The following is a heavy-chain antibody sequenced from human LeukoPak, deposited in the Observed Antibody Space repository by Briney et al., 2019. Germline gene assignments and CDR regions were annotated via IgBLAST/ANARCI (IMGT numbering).Heavy chain of an antibody. J-gene: IGHJ5*02. CDR1: GFTFSSYA. Sequence: GSLRLSCVVSGFTFSSYAMSWVRQAPGKGLEWVSGISGSGGSTYYADSVKGRFTISRDNSKNTLYLQMNSLRAEDAAVYYCAKDRHAPGRYCSSTTCFPFDPWGQGTLVTVSS. CDR2: ISGSGGST. D-gene: IGHD2-2*01. CDR3: AKDRHAPGRYCSSTTCFPFDP. V-gene: IGHV3-23*01.